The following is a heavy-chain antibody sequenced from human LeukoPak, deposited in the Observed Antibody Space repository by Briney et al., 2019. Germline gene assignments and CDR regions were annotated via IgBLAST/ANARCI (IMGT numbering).Heavy chain of an antibody. CDR2: IWYDGSNK. V-gene: IGHV3-33*08. CDR1: GFTFSSYS. J-gene: IGHJ4*02. D-gene: IGHD3-22*01. CDR3: ARGSGSYYDSTDY. Sequence: PGGSLSLSCAASGFTFSSYSMNWVRQAPGKGLEWVAVIWYDGSNKYYADSVKGRFTISRDNSKNTLYLQMNSLRAEGTAVYYCARGSGSYYDSTDYWGQGTLVTVSS.